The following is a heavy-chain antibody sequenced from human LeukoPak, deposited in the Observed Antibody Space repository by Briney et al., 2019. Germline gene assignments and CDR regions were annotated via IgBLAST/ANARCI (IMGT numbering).Heavy chain of an antibody. D-gene: IGHD2-2*01. J-gene: IGHJ4*02. CDR1: GFTVSSNH. CDR2: IYTGGLT. V-gene: IGHV3-53*01. CDR3: ARDNAPAGGGLDY. Sequence: GGSLRLSCAASGFTVSSNHMTWVRQAPGKGLEWVSEIYTGGLTFYANSVTGRFTISRDNSKNTVYLQMNSLGVEDTARYYCARDNAPAGGGLDYWGQGTLVTVSS.